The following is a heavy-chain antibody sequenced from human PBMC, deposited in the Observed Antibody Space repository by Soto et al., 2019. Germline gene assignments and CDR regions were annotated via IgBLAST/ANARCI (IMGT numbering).Heavy chain of an antibody. V-gene: IGHV3-23*01. CDR3: AKAKQSSSFYYYYMDV. CDR1: GFTFSSYA. Sequence: EVQLLESGGGLVQPGGSLRLSCAASGFTFSSYAMSWVRQAPGKGLEWVSAISGSGGSTYYADSVKGRFTISRDNSKNTLYLQNNSLTAEDTAVYYCAKAKQSSSFYYYYMDVWGKGTTVTVSS. D-gene: IGHD6-6*01. CDR2: ISGSGGST. J-gene: IGHJ6*03.